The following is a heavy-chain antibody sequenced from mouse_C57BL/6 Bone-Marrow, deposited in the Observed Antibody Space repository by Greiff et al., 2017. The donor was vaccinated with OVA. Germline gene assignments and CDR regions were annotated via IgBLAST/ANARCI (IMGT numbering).Heavy chain of an antibody. CDR2: IDPSDSYT. V-gene: IGHV1-59*01. Sequence: QVQLKQPGAELVRPGTSVKLSCKASGYTFTSYWMHWVKQRPGQGLEWIGVIDPSDSYTNYNQKFKGKATLTVDTSSSTAYMQLSSLTSEDSAVYDCARSGYSSSYAMDYWGQGTSVTVSS. CDR1: GYTFTSYW. D-gene: IGHD1-1*01. J-gene: IGHJ4*01. CDR3: ARSGYSSSYAMDY.